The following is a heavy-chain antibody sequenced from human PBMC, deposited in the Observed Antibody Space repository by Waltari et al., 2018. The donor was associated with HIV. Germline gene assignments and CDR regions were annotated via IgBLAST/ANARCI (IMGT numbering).Heavy chain of an antibody. Sequence: ESGGGRAKPGGTLKLSCSGSGFTFRTFSASWIRQTPGRGLEWISSISDDSSFIYYADSVKGRFTVSRDNVRNSVFLQINDVRAEDTATYFCGAFLCAEDCRDGFDVWGQGTMVTVS. CDR1: GFTFRTFS. CDR2: ISDDSSFI. V-gene: IGHV3-21*06. CDR3: GAFLCAEDCRDGFDV. D-gene: IGHD2-21*02. J-gene: IGHJ3*01.